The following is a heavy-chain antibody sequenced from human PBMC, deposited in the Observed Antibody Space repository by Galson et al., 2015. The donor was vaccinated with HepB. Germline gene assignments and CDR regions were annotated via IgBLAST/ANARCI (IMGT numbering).Heavy chain of an antibody. CDR3: AKGSHMVRGVHTN. CDR1: GFTFSSYA. J-gene: IGHJ4*02. CDR2: ISGSGGST. Sequence: SLRLSCAASGFTFSSYAMSWVRQAPGKGLEWVSAISGSGGSTYYADSVKGRFTISRDNSKNTLYLQMNSLRAEDTAVYYRAKGSHMVRGVHTNWGQGTLVTVSS. D-gene: IGHD3-10*01. V-gene: IGHV3-23*01.